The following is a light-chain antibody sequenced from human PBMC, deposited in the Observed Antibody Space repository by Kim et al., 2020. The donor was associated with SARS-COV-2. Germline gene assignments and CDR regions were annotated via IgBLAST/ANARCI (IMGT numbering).Light chain of an antibody. CDR1: QSFSSSY. J-gene: IGKJ1*01. V-gene: IGKV3-20*01. Sequence: SPGERATRSCRASQSFSSSYLAWYQQKPGQAPRLLIYGASTRATGIPDRFSGSGSGTDFTLTISRLEPEDFAVYYCQQYGTSPRTFGQGTKVDIK. CDR2: GAS. CDR3: QQYGTSPRT.